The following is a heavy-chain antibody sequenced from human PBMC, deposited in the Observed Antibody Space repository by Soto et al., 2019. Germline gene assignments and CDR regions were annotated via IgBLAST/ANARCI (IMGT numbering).Heavy chain of an antibody. Sequence: QITLKESGPTLVNPTQTLTLTCTFSGFSLSTSGVGVGWIRQPPGKALEWLALIYWDDDKRYSPSLKSRLTITKDTSKNQVVLTMTNMDPVDTATYYCAHRDYDILTGYSYSFDYWGQGTLVTVSS. J-gene: IGHJ4*02. D-gene: IGHD3-9*01. CDR2: IYWDDDK. V-gene: IGHV2-5*02. CDR3: AHRDYDILTGYSYSFDY. CDR1: GFSLSTSGVG.